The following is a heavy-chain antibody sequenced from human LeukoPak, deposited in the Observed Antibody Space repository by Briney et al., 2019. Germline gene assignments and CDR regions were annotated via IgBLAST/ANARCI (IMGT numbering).Heavy chain of an antibody. J-gene: IGHJ4*02. CDR1: GFVLSDRS. CDR2: CRDKADRSIT. CDR3: ARDRRGSYDY. D-gene: IGHD1-26*01. Sequence: GGSLRLSCVASGFVLSDRSMDWVRQAPGKGLEWVGRCRDKADRSITTYAASLKGRFTISRDDSQNSLYLQMSSLKIEDTAVYYCARDRRGSYDYWGQGTLVTVSS. V-gene: IGHV3-72*01.